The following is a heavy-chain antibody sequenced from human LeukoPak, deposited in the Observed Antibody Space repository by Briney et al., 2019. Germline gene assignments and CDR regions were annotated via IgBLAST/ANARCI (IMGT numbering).Heavy chain of an antibody. CDR3: AKVKCRGGSCYSAWIDWGVPFDY. CDR1: GFSFSSYA. V-gene: IGHV3-23*01. CDR2: ISGSGGST. D-gene: IGHD2-15*01. Sequence: GGSLRLSCAASGFSFSSYAMSWVRQAPGKGLEWVSAISGSGGSTYYADSVKGRFTISRDNSKNTLYLQMNSLRAEDTAVYYCAKVKCRGGSCYSAWIDWGVPFDYWGQGTLVTVSS. J-gene: IGHJ4*02.